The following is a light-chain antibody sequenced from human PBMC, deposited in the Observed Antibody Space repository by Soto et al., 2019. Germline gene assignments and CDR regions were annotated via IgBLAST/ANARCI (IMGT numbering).Light chain of an antibody. J-gene: IGKJ1*01. Sequence: DIQMTQSPSAMSASVGDRVTITCRASQDISDFLAWFQQKPGEVPKRLIYAASSLESEVPSRFSGSGSGTEFTLTISSLQPEDFATYYCLQNNRYPWTFGQGTKVEIK. CDR2: AAS. CDR3: LQNNRYPWT. CDR1: QDISDF. V-gene: IGKV1-17*03.